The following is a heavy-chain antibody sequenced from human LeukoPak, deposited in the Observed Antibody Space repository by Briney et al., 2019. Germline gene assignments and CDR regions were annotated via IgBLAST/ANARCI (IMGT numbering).Heavy chain of an antibody. J-gene: IGHJ4*02. CDR3: ARGYYYDSSGYYGTFDY. CDR1: GFTFSSYS. V-gene: IGHV3-21*04. CDR2: ISSSSSYI. Sequence: GGSLRLSCAASGFTFSSYSMNWVRQAPGKGLEWVSSISSSSSYIYYADSVKGRFTISRDNAKNSLYLQMNSLRAEDTALYYCARGYYYDSSGYYGTFDYWGQGTLVTVSS. D-gene: IGHD3-22*01.